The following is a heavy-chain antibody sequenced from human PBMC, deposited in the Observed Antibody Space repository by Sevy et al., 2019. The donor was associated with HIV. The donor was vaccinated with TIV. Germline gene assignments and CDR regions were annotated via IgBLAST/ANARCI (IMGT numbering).Heavy chain of an antibody. CDR1: GITFKNYA. Sequence: GGSLRLSCAASGITFKNYAMNWVRQAPGKGLNWVSSIFGSGGTTYYADSVRGRFTISRDTSKNTLFLQMNSLRTEDTALYYCAGGRFDSSGTFDAFDIRGQGTMVTVSS. J-gene: IGHJ3*02. CDR3: AGGRFDSSGTFDAFDI. V-gene: IGHV3-23*01. D-gene: IGHD3-22*01. CDR2: IFGSGGTT.